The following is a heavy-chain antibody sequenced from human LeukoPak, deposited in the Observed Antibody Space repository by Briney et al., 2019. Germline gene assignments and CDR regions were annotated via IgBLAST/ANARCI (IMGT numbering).Heavy chain of an antibody. J-gene: IGHJ3*02. CDR3: ARGGIYSSSWYGFTDAFDI. Sequence: ATVKVSCKASGYTFTGYYMHWVRQAPGQGLKWMGWINPNSGSTNYAQKFQGWVTMTRDTSISTAYMELSRLRSDDTAVYYCARGGIYSSSWYGFTDAFDIWGQGTMVTVSS. D-gene: IGHD6-13*01. CDR1: GYTFTGYY. V-gene: IGHV1-2*04. CDR2: INPNSGST.